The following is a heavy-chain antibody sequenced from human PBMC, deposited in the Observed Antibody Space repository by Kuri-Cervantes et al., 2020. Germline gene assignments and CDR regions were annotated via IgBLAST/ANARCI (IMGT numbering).Heavy chain of an antibody. CDR3: ARDHTWFGKLCHAFDI. CDR2: VYQSNGNA. D-gene: IGHD3-10*01. J-gene: IGHJ3*02. V-gene: IGHV4-59*12. CDR1: GGSISSYY. Sequence: SETLSLTCTVSGGSISSYYWSWIRQPPGKGLEWIGRVYQSNGNANYNPSLQSRVTISLDTSKNQFSLKLSSVTAADTAVYYCARDHTWFGKLCHAFDIWGQGTMVTVSS.